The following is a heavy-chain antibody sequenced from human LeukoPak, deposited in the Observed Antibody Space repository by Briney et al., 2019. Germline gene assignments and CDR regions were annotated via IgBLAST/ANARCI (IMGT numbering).Heavy chain of an antibody. V-gene: IGHV4-59*08. J-gene: IGHJ4*02. CDR2: IYCSGST. CDR1: GGSISSYY. D-gene: IGHD3-10*01. Sequence: PSETLSLTCTVSGGSISSYYWSWIRQPPGKGLEWVGYIYCSGSTNYNPSLKSRVTISVDTSKNQFSLKLSSVTAADTAVYYCARYLSGSYYFDYWGQGTLVTVSS. CDR3: ARYLSGSYYFDY.